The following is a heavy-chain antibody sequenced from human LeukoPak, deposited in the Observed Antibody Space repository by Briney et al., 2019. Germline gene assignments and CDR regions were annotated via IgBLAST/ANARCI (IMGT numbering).Heavy chain of an antibody. CDR1: RFTFSYYS. V-gene: IGHV3-74*01. CDR2: INSDGSST. Sequence: GGSLRLSRAASRFTFSYYSMNWVRHAPGKGLVWVSRINSDGSSTSYADSVKGRFTISRDNAKNTLYLQMNSLRAEDTAVYYCARDEWELLHGHRWFDPWGQGTLVTVSS. CDR3: ARDEWELLHGHRWFDP. D-gene: IGHD1-26*01. J-gene: IGHJ5*02.